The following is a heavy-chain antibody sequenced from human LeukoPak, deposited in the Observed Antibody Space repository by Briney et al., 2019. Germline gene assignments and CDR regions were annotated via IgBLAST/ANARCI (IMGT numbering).Heavy chain of an antibody. CDR3: AKAYNGYYDRSGYYYGYYYYMDV. CDR2: ISGGGGST. D-gene: IGHD3-22*01. Sequence: GGSLRLSCAASGFTFSSYAMSWVRQAQGKGLEWVSAISGGGGSTYYADSVKGRFTISRDNSKSTLYLQMNSLRAEDTAVYYCAKAYNGYYDRSGYYYGYYYYMDVWGKGTTVTVSS. CDR1: GFTFSSYA. J-gene: IGHJ6*03. V-gene: IGHV3-23*01.